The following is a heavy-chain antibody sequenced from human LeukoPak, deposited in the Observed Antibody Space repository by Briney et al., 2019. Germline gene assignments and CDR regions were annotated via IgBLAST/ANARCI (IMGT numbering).Heavy chain of an antibody. Sequence: PGRSLRLSCAASGFTFSNYGMHWVRQAPGKGLEWVAVIWYDGSNKYYADSVKGRFTISRDNSKNTLYLQMNSLRAEDTAVYYCARDSAIFGVVIISGYFDYWGQGTLVTVSS. CDR2: IWYDGSNK. D-gene: IGHD3-3*01. CDR3: ARDSAIFGVVIISGYFDY. CDR1: GFTFSNYG. J-gene: IGHJ4*02. V-gene: IGHV3-33*01.